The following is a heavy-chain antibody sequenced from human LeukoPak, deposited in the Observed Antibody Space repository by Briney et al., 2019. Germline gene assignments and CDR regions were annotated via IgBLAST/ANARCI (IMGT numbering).Heavy chain of an antibody. Sequence: PSETLSLTCTVSGGSTSSYYWSWIRQPPGKGLEWIGYIYYSGSTNYNPSLKSRVTISVDTSKNQFSLKLSSVTAADTAVYYCAGSIMITFGGVIVSPWGQGTLVTVSS. CDR1: GGSTSSYY. D-gene: IGHD3-16*02. CDR3: AGSIMITFGGVIVSP. V-gene: IGHV4-59*01. J-gene: IGHJ5*02. CDR2: IYYSGST.